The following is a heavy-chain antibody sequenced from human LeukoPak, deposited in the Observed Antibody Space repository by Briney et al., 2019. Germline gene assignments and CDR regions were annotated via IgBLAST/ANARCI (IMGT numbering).Heavy chain of an antibody. CDR1: GGSISSSSYY. Sequence: SETLSLTCTVSGGSISSSSYYWGWIRQPPGKGLEWIGSIYYSGSTYYNPSLKSRVTISVDTSKNQFSLKLSSVTAADTAVYYCARMYYDILTGYPYYFDYWGQGTLVTVSS. CDR2: IYYSGST. J-gene: IGHJ4*02. D-gene: IGHD3-9*01. CDR3: ARMYYDILTGYPYYFDY. V-gene: IGHV4-39*01.